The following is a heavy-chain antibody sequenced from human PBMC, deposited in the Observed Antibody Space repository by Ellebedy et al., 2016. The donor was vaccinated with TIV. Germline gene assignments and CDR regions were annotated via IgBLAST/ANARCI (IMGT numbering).Heavy chain of an antibody. CDR1: GFTFSTNA. Sequence: GESLKISXAASGFTFSTNAMNWVRQAPGKGLEWVSSISSSSSYIYYADSVKGRFTISRDNAKNSLYLQMNSLRAEDTAVYYCARELHDFWDYYYYYMDVWGKGTTVTVSS. CDR3: ARELHDFWDYYYYYMDV. D-gene: IGHD3-3*01. J-gene: IGHJ6*03. V-gene: IGHV3-21*01. CDR2: ISSSSSYI.